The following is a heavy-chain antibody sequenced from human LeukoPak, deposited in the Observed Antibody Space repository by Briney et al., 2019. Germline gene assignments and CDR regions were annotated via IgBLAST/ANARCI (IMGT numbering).Heavy chain of an antibody. Sequence: GGSLRLSCAASGFSFSSYGIHWVRQAPDKGLEWVAVISHEGSYQNYADSVKGRFTISRDSSKNMVFLQMNSLNAEDTAVYYCARTREQWQVLDYWGQGTLVTVSS. J-gene: IGHJ4*02. V-gene: IGHV3-30*03. CDR1: GFSFSSYG. D-gene: IGHD6-19*01. CDR2: ISHEGSYQ. CDR3: ARTREQWQVLDY.